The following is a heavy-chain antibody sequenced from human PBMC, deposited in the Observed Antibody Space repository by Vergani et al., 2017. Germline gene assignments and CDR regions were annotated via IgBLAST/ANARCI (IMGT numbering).Heavy chain of an antibody. CDR2: IYTSGAT. CDR1: GRSFSTGGQS. J-gene: IGHJ4*02. D-gene: IGHD5-12*01. Sequence: QVQLQESGPGLVKPSQTLSLTCTVSGRSFSTGGQSWTWLRQSAGKGLEWIGRIYTSGATNYNPSLRSRAIMSVDASKKQFSLKLNSVTAADTAMYYCARMGGYDEGDAFRIGYFDSWGPGILVTVSS. V-gene: IGHV4-61*02. CDR3: ARMGGYDEGDAFRIGYFDS.